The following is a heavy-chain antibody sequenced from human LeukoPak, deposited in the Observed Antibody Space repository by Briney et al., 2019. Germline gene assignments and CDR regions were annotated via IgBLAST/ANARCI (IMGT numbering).Heavy chain of an antibody. CDR2: ISYDGSNK. D-gene: IGHD6-19*01. CDR3: ATGRGSSGWYPLFPY. Sequence: GGSLRLSCAASGFTFSSYGMHWVRQAPGKGLEWVAVISYDGSNKYYADSVKGRFTISRDNSKNTLYLQMNSLRAEDTAVYYCATGRGSSGWYPLFPYWGQGTLVTVSS. CDR1: GFTFSSYG. J-gene: IGHJ4*02. V-gene: IGHV3-30*03.